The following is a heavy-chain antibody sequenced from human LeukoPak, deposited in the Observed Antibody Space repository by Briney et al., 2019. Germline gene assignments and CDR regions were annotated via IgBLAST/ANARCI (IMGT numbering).Heavy chain of an antibody. CDR3: ARTSGYSYGPRFDY. J-gene: IGHJ4*02. D-gene: IGHD5-18*01. CDR2: MNPNRGNT. Sequence: ASVKVSCKASGYTFTRYDINWVREATGQGLEWMGWMNPNRGNTGYAQKFQGSVTMTGNTSISTAYMELSSLRSEDTAVYYCARTSGYSYGPRFDYWGQGTLVTVSS. CDR1: GYTFTRYD. V-gene: IGHV1-8*01.